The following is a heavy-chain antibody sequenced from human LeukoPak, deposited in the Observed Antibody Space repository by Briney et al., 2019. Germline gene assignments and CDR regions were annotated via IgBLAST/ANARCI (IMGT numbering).Heavy chain of an antibody. V-gene: IGHV1-18*01. Sequence: ASVKVSCKASGYTFTSYDINWVRQAPGQGLEWMGWISAYNGNTNYAQKLQGRVTMTTDTSTSTAYMELSSLRSEDTAVYYCARVYRKSDAFDIWGQGTMVTVSS. J-gene: IGHJ3*02. CDR3: ARVYRKSDAFDI. CDR2: ISAYNGNT. CDR1: GYTFTSYD. D-gene: IGHD2-2*02.